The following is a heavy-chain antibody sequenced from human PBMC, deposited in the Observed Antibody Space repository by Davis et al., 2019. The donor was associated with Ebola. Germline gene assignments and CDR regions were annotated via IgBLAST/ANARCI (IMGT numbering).Heavy chain of an antibody. CDR2: IYYSGST. CDR1: GGSISSGDYY. V-gene: IGHV4-30-4*01. D-gene: IGHD2-21*02. Sequence: PSETLSLTCTVSGGSISSGDYYWSWIRQPPGKGLEWIGYIYYSGSTYYNPSLKSRVTISVDRSKNQFSLKLSSVTAADTAVYYCARGKSGVMTAHTQAYYYGMDVWGQGTTVTVSS. J-gene: IGHJ6*02. CDR3: ARGKSGVMTAHTQAYYYGMDV.